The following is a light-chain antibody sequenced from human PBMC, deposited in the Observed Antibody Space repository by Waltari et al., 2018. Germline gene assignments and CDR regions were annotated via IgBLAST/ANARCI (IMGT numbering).Light chain of an antibody. CDR1: SNDVGGYIF. Sequence: QSALTQPASVSGPPGQSITISCGGRSNDVGGYIFVSWYQQHQGKAPKVIIYDGNHRPSGISSRFSGSKSDNTASLTISDLQTEDEADYYCGSYVNTRVLFVFGSGTKVTVL. J-gene: IGLJ1*01. CDR3: GSYVNTRVLFV. V-gene: IGLV2-14*03. CDR2: DGN.